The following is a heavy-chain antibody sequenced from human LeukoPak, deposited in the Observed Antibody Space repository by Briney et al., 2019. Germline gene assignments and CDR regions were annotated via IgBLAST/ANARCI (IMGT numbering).Heavy chain of an antibody. Sequence: GGSLRLSCAASGFTFSSYWMHWVRQAPGKGLVWVSRINSDGSSTSYADSVKGRFTISRDNAKNSLYLQMNSLRAEDTAVYYCARERSGSYLYYFDYWGQGTLVTVSS. J-gene: IGHJ4*02. CDR3: ARERSGSYLYYFDY. V-gene: IGHV3-74*01. D-gene: IGHD1-26*01. CDR2: INSDGSST. CDR1: GFTFSSYW.